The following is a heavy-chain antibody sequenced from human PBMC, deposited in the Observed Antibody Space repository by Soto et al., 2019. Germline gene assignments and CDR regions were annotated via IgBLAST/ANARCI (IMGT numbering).Heavy chain of an antibody. V-gene: IGHV4-4*07. CDR3: VRDGTKNLRDRFEP. D-gene: IGHD1-26*01. Sequence: PSETLSLTCNVSGASLSRYYWSWIRQPPGKGLEWIGRIYATGDTDYNPSLKSRISMSVDMSKKQFSLTLRSVTAADTAIYYCVRDGTKNLRDRFEPWGRGILVPVSS. CDR2: IYATGDT. J-gene: IGHJ5*02. CDR1: GASLSRYY.